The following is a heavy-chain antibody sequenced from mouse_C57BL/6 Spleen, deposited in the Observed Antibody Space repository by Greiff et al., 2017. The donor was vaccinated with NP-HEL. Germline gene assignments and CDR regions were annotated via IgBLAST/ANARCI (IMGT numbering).Heavy chain of an antibody. Sequence: EVKLQESGPGLVKPSQSLSLTCSVTGYSITSGYYWNWIRQFPGNKLEWMGYISYDGSNNYNPSLKNRISITRDTSKNQFFLKLNSVTTEDTATYCCAPNQGWYFDVWGTGTTVTVSS. V-gene: IGHV3-6*01. J-gene: IGHJ1*03. CDR1: GYSITSGYY. CDR3: APNQGWYFDV. CDR2: ISYDGSN.